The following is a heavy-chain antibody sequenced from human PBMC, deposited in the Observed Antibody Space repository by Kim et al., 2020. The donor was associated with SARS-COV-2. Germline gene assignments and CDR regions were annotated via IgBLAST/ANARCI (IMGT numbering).Heavy chain of an antibody. CDR2: INHSGST. D-gene: IGHD2-15*01. J-gene: IGHJ6*02. Sequence: SETLSLTCAVYGGSFSGYYWSWIRQPPGKGLEWIGEINHSGSTNYNPSLKSRVTISVDTSKNQFSLKLSSVTAADTAVYYCARTPGYCSGGSCYHRRKDYGMDVWGQGTTVTVSS. CDR3: ARTPGYCSGGSCYHRRKDYGMDV. V-gene: IGHV4-34*01. CDR1: GGSFSGYY.